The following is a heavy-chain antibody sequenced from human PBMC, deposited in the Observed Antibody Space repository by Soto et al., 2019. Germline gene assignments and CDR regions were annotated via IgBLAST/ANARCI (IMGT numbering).Heavy chain of an antibody. J-gene: IGHJ4*02. CDR3: ARRGYCSSTACYTVDY. CDR1: GGSINTYY. Sequence: SETLSLTCTVSGGSINTYYWSWIRQPAGKGLEWIGRIYSGGSTNYNPSLKSRVTMSVDTSKNQVSLKLTSVAAADTAVYYCARRGYCSSTACYTVDYWGQGTLVTVYS. D-gene: IGHD2-2*02. CDR2: IYSGGST. V-gene: IGHV4-4*07.